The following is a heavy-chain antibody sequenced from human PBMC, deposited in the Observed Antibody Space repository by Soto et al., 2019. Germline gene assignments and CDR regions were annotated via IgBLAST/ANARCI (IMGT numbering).Heavy chain of an antibody. J-gene: IGHJ4*02. CDR3: ARVDSSGSYFDY. Sequence: QVQLQESGPGLVKPSETLSLTCTVSGGSISSYYWSWIRQPPGKGLEWIAYIYYTGSTNYYPSLKSRVTLSADTSKNQFSLKLISVTAADTAMYYCARVDSSGSYFDYWGQGTLVTVSS. CDR2: IYYTGST. V-gene: IGHV4-59*01. D-gene: IGHD3-22*01. CDR1: GGSISSYY.